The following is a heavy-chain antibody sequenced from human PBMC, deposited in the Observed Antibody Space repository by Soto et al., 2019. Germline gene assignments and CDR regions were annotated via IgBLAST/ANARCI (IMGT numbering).Heavy chain of an antibody. CDR1: GYSISSGYY. V-gene: IGHV4-38-2*01. D-gene: IGHD2-2*01. Sequence: SETLSLTXAVSGYSISSGYYWAWIRQPPGKGLEWIGTIYHSGGTFHNPSLKSRVTISVDTAKNQFSLKLRSVTAADTAVYYCAVGYCGSASCSREYFQHWGQGTLVTVSS. J-gene: IGHJ1*01. CDR2: IYHSGGT. CDR3: AVGYCGSASCSREYFQH.